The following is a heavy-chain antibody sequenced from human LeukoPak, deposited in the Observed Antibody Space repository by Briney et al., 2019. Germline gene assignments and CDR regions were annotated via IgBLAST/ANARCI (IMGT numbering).Heavy chain of an antibody. Sequence: PSETLSLTCTVSGGSISSYYWSWIRQPAGKGLEWIGRIYTSGSTNYNPSLKSRVTMSVDTSKNQFSLKLSSVTAADTAVYYCARDEPYYYDSSGYYTYYFDYWGKGTLVTVSS. CDR2: IYTSGST. CDR3: ARDEPYYYDSSGYYTYYFDY. J-gene: IGHJ4*02. D-gene: IGHD3-22*01. CDR1: GGSISSYY. V-gene: IGHV4-4*07.